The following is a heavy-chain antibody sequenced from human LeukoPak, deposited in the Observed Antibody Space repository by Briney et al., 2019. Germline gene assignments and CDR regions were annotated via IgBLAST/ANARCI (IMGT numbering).Heavy chain of an antibody. Sequence: PGGSLRLSCTASGFTFNGYSLNWVRQAPGKGLEWVSSISTSSSYIYYADSVKGRFTISRNNPKNSLYLQMNSLRAEDTAVYYCARNRGDPSYFDYWGQGTLVTVSS. CDR1: GFTFNGYS. J-gene: IGHJ4*02. CDR3: ARNRGDPSYFDY. V-gene: IGHV3-21*01. D-gene: IGHD4-17*01. CDR2: ISTSSSYI.